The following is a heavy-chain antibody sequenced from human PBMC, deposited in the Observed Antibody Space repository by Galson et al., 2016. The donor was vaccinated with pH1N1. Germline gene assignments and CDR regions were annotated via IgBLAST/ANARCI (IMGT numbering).Heavy chain of an antibody. CDR1: GFIFTGSI. CDR3: AADSQLLLAYDI. J-gene: IGHJ3*02. Sequence: SVKVSCKASGFIFTGSIIQWVRQASGQRLEWIGWIVVGSGDANYAQRFQERVTITRDMSTTTVYIELSSLRSEDTAVYYCAADSQLLLAYDIWGQGTMVTVSS. V-gene: IGHV1-58*02. D-gene: IGHD2-15*01. CDR2: IVVGSGDA.